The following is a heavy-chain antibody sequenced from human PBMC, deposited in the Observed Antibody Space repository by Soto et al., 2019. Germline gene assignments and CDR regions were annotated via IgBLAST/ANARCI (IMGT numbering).Heavy chain of an antibody. V-gene: IGHV3-30*18. CDR3: AKEQWSVRSMTGYFDY. J-gene: IGHJ4*02. CDR2: ISYDGSNK. CDR1: GFTFSSYG. Sequence: GGSLRLSCAASGFTFSSYGMHWVRQAPGKGLEWVAVISYDGSNKYYADSVKGRFTISRDNSKNTLYLQMNRRRAEDTAVYYCAKEQWSVRSMTGYFDYWGQGTLVTVSS. D-gene: IGHD3-9*01.